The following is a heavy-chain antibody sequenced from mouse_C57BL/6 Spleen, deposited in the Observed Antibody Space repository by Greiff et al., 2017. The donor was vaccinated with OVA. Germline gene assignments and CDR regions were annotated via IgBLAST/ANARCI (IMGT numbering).Heavy chain of an antibody. D-gene: IGHD4-1*01. J-gene: IGHJ2*01. CDR2: ISSGGSYT. CDR1: GFTFSSYG. V-gene: IGHV5-6*01. CDR3: ARHAPLGRDYFDY. Sequence: EVKLVESGGDLVKPGGSLKLSCAASGFTFSSYGMSWVRQTPDKRLEWVATISSGGSYTYYPDSVKGRFTISRDNAKNTLYLQMSSLKSEDTAMYYCARHAPLGRDYFDYWGQGTTLTVSS.